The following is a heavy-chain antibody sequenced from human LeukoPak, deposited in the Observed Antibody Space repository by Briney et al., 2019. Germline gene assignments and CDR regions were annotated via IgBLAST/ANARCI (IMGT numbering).Heavy chain of an antibody. CDR3: AKEITMIVVVTFDY. V-gene: IGHV3-23*01. D-gene: IGHD3-22*01. Sequence: GGSLRLSCAASGFTFSSYAMSWVRQAPGKGLKWVSAISGSGGSTYYADSVKGRFTISRDNSKNTLYPQMNSLRAEDTAVYYCAKEITMIVVVTFDYWGQGTLVTVSS. J-gene: IGHJ4*02. CDR2: ISGSGGST. CDR1: GFTFSSYA.